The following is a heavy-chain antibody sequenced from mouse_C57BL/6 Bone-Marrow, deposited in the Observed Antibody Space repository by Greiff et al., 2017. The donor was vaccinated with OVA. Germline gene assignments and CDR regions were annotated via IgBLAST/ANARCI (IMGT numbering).Heavy chain of an antibody. D-gene: IGHD3-2*02. J-gene: IGHJ2*01. V-gene: IGHV1-82*01. CDR2: IYPGDGDT. CDR1: GYAFSSSW. Sequence: LVESGPELVKPGASVKISCKASGYAFSSSWMNWVKQRPGKGLEWIGRIYPGDGDTNYNGKFKGKATLTADKSSSTAYMQLSSLTSEDSAVYFCARGSSGLYYFDYWGQGTTLTVSS. CDR3: ARGSSGLYYFDY.